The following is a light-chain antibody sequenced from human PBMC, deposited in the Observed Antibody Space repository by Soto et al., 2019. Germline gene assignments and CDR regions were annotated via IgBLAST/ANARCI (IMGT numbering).Light chain of an antibody. CDR3: QQYGSSPPYT. V-gene: IGKV3-20*01. Sequence: EVVLTQSPGTLSLSPGERATLSCRASQSVSNNYFAWYQQKPGQAPRLPIFGSSDRATGIPDRFSGSGSGTDFTLTISRLEPEDFAVYYCQQYGSSPPYTFGQGTKVEIK. J-gene: IGKJ2*01. CDR1: QSVSNNY. CDR2: GSS.